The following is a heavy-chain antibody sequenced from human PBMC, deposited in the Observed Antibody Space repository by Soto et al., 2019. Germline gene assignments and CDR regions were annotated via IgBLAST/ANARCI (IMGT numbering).Heavy chain of an antibody. CDR1: GFTFTSSA. J-gene: IGHJ4*02. CDR3: AKKQERELPRVIDF. CDR2: IVVGSGNT. V-gene: IGHV1-58*01. Sequence: SVKVSCKASGFTFTSSAVQWLRQARGQRLEWIGWIVVGSGNTNYAQKLQERVTITRDMSTSTAYMELSSLRAEDTALYYCAKKQERELPRVIDFWGQGTLDTVSS. D-gene: IGHD1-7*01.